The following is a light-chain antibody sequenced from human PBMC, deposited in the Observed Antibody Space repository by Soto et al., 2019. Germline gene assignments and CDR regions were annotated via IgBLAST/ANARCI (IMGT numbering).Light chain of an antibody. V-gene: IGLV2-23*02. CDR1: SSDVGSHDL. J-gene: IGLJ1*01. CDR2: EVS. Sequence: QSVLTQPASVSGSPGQSITVSCTGTSSDVGSHDLVSWYQQHPGKAPQLMIYEVSQRPSGVSSRFSGSKSGNTASLTIFGLQAEDETDYYCCSYAGSSTYVFGPGTKVTVL. CDR3: CSYAGSSTYV.